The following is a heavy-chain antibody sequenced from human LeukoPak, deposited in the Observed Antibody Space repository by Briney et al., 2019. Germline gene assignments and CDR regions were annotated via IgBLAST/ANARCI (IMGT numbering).Heavy chain of an antibody. V-gene: IGHV3-33*01. CDR2: IWYDGGNK. D-gene: IGHD5-18*01. Sequence: GGSLRLSCAASGFTFSSYGMHWVRQAPGKGLEWVAVIWYDGGNKYYADSVKGRFTISRDNSKNTPYLQMNSLRAEDTAVYYCARARGYSEDAFDIWGQGTMVTVSS. J-gene: IGHJ3*02. CDR3: ARARGYSEDAFDI. CDR1: GFTFSSYG.